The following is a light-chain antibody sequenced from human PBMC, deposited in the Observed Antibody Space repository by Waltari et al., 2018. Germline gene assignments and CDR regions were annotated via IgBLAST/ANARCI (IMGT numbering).Light chain of an antibody. Sequence: QSALSQPLSVPGSPGQSVTISCTGTSNDVGGYYYVSWFQQFPGKAPNLIIYDVTRRHAGVPDRFSGSKAGNTASLTISGLQVEDEATYYCCSRAGTYTWLFGGGTKVTVL. CDR2: DVT. CDR1: SNDVGGYYY. CDR3: CSRAGTYTWL. J-gene: IGLJ2*01. V-gene: IGLV2-11*01.